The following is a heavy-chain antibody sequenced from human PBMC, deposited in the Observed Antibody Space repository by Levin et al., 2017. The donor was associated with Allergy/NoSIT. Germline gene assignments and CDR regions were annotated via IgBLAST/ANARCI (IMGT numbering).Heavy chain of an antibody. D-gene: IGHD6-6*01. J-gene: IGHJ4*02. Sequence: ASVKVSCKASGYTFTSYGINWVRQAPGRGLEWIGWISPYNGNTNYAEKFQGRVTMTADTSTSTVYMDLRSLRSDETAIYYCARDYKYSSSSGFGYWGQGTLVTVSS. CDR1: GYTFTSYG. CDR2: ISPYNGNT. CDR3: ARDYKYSSSSGFGY. V-gene: IGHV1-18*01.